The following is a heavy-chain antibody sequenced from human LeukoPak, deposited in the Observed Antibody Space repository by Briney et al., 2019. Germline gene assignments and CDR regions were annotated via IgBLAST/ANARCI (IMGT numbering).Heavy chain of an antibody. CDR1: GYSFTNYG. CDR2: INTNTGNP. Sequence: ASVKVSCKTSGYSFTNYGMNWVRQAPGQGLEWMGWINTNTGNPTYAQGFTGRFVFSLDTSVSTAYLQISSLKAEDTAVYYCAGDLNYYDSSGSNWGQGILVTVSS. V-gene: IGHV7-4-1*02. CDR3: AGDLNYYDSSGSN. J-gene: IGHJ4*02. D-gene: IGHD3-22*01.